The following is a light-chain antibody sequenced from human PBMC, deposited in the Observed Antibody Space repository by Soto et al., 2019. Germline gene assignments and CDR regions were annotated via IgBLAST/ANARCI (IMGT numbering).Light chain of an antibody. V-gene: IGKV3-11*01. CDR1: QSVSSY. J-gene: IGKJ4*01. Sequence: EIVLTQSPATLSLSPGERATLSCRASQSVSSYLVWYQQKPGQAPRVLISDASNRATGIPARFSGSGSGTNFPLTISSLEPEDFAVYYCQQRTNGPVTFGGGTRVDIK. CDR2: DAS. CDR3: QQRTNGPVT.